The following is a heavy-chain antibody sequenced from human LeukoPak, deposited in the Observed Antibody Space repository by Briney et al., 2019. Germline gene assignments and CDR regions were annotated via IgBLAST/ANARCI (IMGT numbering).Heavy chain of an antibody. J-gene: IGHJ6*02. Sequence: GGSLRLSCAASGFTVSSNYMSWVRQAPGKGLEWVSLIYAGGSTYYADAVKGRFTISRDNAKNSLYLQMNSLRAEDTAVYYCARGVPPTGYYYGMDVWGQGTTVTVS. V-gene: IGHV3-53*01. CDR2: IYAGGST. CDR1: GFTVSSNY. CDR3: ARGVPPTGYYYGMDV. D-gene: IGHD4-17*01.